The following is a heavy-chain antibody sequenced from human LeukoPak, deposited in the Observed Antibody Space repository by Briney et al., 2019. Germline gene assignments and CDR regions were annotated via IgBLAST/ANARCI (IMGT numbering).Heavy chain of an antibody. Sequence: PGGSLRLSCAASGFTVSSNYMSWVRQAPGKGLEWVSVIYSGGSTYYADSVKGRFTISRDNSKNTLYLQMNSLRAEDTAVYYCAIVGAISLLDYWGQGTLVTVSS. CDR2: IYSGGST. D-gene: IGHD1-26*01. J-gene: IGHJ4*02. V-gene: IGHV3-66*01. CDR3: AIVGAISLLDY. CDR1: GFTVSSNY.